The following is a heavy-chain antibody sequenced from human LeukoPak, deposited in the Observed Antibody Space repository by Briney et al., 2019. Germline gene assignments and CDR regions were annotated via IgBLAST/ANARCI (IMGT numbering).Heavy chain of an antibody. V-gene: IGHV1-24*01. CDR1: GYTFTGYY. D-gene: IGHD3-22*01. CDR2: FDPEDGET. CDR3: ATGLGNYYDSSGYSGDY. Sequence: GASVKVSCKASGYTFTGYYMHWVRQAPGKGLEWMGGFDPEDGETIYAQKFQGRVTMTEDTSTDTAYMELSSLRSEDTAVYYCATGLGNYYDSSGYSGDYWGQGTLVTVSS. J-gene: IGHJ4*02.